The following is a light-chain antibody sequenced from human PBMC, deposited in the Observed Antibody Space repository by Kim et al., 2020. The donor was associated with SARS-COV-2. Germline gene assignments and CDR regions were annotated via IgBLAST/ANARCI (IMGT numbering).Light chain of an antibody. Sequence: VSPVQTVCSTCSVDKLGDKYACWYQQKPGQSPVLVIYQDSKRPSGIPVRFSGSNAGNTATLTISGTQAMDEAGYYCQAWDSSSYVFGTGTKVTVL. J-gene: IGLJ1*01. V-gene: IGLV3-1*01. CDR2: QDS. CDR3: QAWDSSSYV. CDR1: KLGDKY.